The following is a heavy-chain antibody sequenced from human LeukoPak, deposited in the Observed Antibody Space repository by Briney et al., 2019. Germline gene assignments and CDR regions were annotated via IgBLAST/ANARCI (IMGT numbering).Heavy chain of an antibody. CDR3: ARIRDGYNDAYDI. D-gene: IGHD5-24*01. J-gene: IGHJ3*02. CDR2: INPGGDNT. Sequence: GASVKVSCKPSGYTFTSYYMHWVRQAPGQGFEWMGIINPGGDNTDYAQNFQGRLTMTSDTSARTVYMELSSLRSDDTAVYYCARIRDGYNDAYDIWGQGTLVTVTS. CDR1: GYTFTSYY. V-gene: IGHV1-46*01.